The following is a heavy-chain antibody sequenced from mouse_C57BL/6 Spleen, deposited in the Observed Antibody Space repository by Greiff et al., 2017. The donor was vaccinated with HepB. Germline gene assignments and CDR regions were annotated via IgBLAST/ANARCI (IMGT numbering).Heavy chain of an antibody. Sequence: QVQLQQSGAELVRPGASVTLSCKASGYTFTDYEMHWVKQTPVHGLEWIGAIDPETGGTAYNQKFKGKAILTADKSSSTAYMGLRSLTSEDSAVYYYTRRVYYDRGFAYWGQGTLVTVSA. CDR1: GYTFTDYE. D-gene: IGHD1-1*01. CDR3: TRRVYYDRGFAY. V-gene: IGHV1-15*01. CDR2: IDPETGGT. J-gene: IGHJ3*01.